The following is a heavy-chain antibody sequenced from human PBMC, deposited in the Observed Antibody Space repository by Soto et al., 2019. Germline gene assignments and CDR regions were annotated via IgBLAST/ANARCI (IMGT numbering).Heavy chain of an antibody. CDR1: GGTFSSYT. Sequence: ASVKVSCKASGGTFSSYTISWVRQAPGQGLEWMGRIIPILGIANYAQKFQGRVTITADKSTSTAYMELSSLRSEDTAVYYCATSSNCSSTSCYKGPIYYYGMDVWGQGTTVTVSS. V-gene: IGHV1-69*02. CDR3: ATSSNCSSTSCYKGPIYYYGMDV. D-gene: IGHD2-2*02. CDR2: IIPILGIA. J-gene: IGHJ6*02.